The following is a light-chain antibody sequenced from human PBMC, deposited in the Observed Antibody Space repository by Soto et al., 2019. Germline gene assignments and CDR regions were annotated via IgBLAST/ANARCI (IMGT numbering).Light chain of an antibody. CDR3: QQYGTSPWT. J-gene: IGKJ1*01. V-gene: IGKV3-20*01. CDR2: GAF. CDR1: QSITSSY. Sequence: EIVLTQSPGTLSLSPGERATLSCRASQSITSSYLAWYQQKPGQAPRLVIYGAFNRATGIPDRFSGSGSGTDFTLTISRREPEDFALYYCQQYGTSPWTFGQGTKVEI.